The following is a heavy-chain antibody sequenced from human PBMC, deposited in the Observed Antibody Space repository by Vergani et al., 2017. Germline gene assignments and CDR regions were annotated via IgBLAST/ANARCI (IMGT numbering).Heavy chain of an antibody. D-gene: IGHD4-17*01. CDR3: AREATVTTGETHWYFDL. J-gene: IGHJ2*01. Sequence: VQLVESGGGLVQPGGSLRLSCAASGFTVSSNYMSWVRQAPGKGLEWVSYISSSGSTIYYADSVKGRFTISRDNAKNSLYLQMNSLRAEDTAVYYCAREATVTTGETHWYFDLWGRGTLVTVSS. V-gene: IGHV3-11*01. CDR1: GFTVSSNY. CDR2: ISSSGSTI.